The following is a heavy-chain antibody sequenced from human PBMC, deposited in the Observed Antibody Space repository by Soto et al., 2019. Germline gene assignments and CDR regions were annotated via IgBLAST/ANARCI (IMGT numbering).Heavy chain of an antibody. V-gene: IGHV3-30*18. D-gene: IGHD6-19*01. CDR2: ISYDGSNK. Sequence: PGGSLRLSCAASGFTFSSYGMHWVRQAPGKGLEWVAVISYDGSNKYYADSVKGRFTISRDNSKNTLYLQMNSLRAEDTAVYYCANGGYSSGYFYYWGQGTLVTGSS. CDR3: ANGGYSSGYFYY. CDR1: GFTFSSYG. J-gene: IGHJ4*02.